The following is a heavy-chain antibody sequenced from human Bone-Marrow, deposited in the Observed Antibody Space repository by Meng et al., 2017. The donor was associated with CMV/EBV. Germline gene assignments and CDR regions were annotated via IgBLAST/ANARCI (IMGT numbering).Heavy chain of an antibody. J-gene: IGHJ4*02. CDR3: ASANWNYVSYFDY. D-gene: IGHD1-7*01. CDR2: IYYSEST. V-gene: IGHV4-39*01. CDR1: GGFIRRSSYY. Sequence: VSGGFIRRSSYYWRWVRQPPGKGLEWIGSIYYSESTYDNPDLKNRVTISVDKSKIQFALKLSSVTAADTAVYYCASANWNYVSYFDYWGQGTLVTVSS.